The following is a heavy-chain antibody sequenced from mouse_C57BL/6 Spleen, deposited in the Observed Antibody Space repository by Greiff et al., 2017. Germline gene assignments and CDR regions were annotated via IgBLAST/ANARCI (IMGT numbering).Heavy chain of an antibody. CDR1: GYTFTSYW. Sequence: QVQLQQPGAELVRPGSSVKLSCKASGYTFTSYWMHWVKQRPIQGLEWIGNIDPSDSETHDNQKFKDKATFTVDKSSSTAYMQLSILTSDDSAVYYCARNVGSYYWYFDVWGTGTTVTVSS. J-gene: IGHJ1*03. D-gene: IGHD1-1*02. V-gene: IGHV1-52*01. CDR2: IDPSDSET. CDR3: ARNVGSYYWYFDV.